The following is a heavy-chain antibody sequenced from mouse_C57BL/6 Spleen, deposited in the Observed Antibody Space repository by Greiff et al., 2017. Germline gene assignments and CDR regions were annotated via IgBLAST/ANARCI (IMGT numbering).Heavy chain of an antibody. D-gene: IGHD3-2*02. V-gene: IGHV1-69*01. CDR1: GYTFTSYW. J-gene: IGHJ3*01. CDR3: ARSGGQLRPSFAY. CDR2: IDPSDSYT. Sequence: VQLQQPGAELVMPGASVKLSCKASGYTFTSYWMHWVKQRPGQGLEWIGEIDPSDSYTNYNQKFKGKSTLTVDKSSSTAYMQLSSLTSEDSAVYYCARSGGQLRPSFAYWGQGTLVTVSA.